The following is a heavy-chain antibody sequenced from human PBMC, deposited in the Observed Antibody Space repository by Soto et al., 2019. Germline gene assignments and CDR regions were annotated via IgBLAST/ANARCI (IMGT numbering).Heavy chain of an antibody. J-gene: IGHJ6*02. D-gene: IGHD1-26*01. CDR1: GYTFTGYY. Sequence: ASVKVSCKASGYTFTGYYMHWVRQAPGQGLEWMGWINPNSGGTNYAQKFQGRVTMTRDTSISTAYMELSRLRSDDTAVYYCARSRGDRWERPPNIKYYGMDVWGQGTTVTVSS. V-gene: IGHV1-2*02. CDR2: INPNSGGT. CDR3: ARSRGDRWERPPNIKYYGMDV.